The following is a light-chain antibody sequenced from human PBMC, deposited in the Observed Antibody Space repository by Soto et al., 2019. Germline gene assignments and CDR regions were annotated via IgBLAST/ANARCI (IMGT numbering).Light chain of an antibody. V-gene: IGLV6-57*01. CDR1: SGSIASNY. CDR2: EDS. Sequence: NFMLTQPHSVSASPGKTVTISCTRSSGSIASNYVLWYQQRPGSSPTTVIFEDSQRPSGVPDRFSGSIDSSSNSASLTISGLKTEDEADYYCQSYDGNNWVFGGGTQLTVL. CDR3: QSYDGNNWV. J-gene: IGLJ3*02.